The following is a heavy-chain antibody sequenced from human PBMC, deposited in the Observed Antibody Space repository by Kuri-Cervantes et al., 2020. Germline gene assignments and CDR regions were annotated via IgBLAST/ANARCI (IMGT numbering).Heavy chain of an antibody. J-gene: IGHJ6*02. D-gene: IGHD6-19*01. CDR3: AREGSSGWYGRGFPKYYYGMDV. CDR2: ISAYNGNT. Sequence: ASMKVSCKASGYTFTSYGISWVRQAPGQGLEWMGWISAYNGNTNYAQKLQGRVTMTTDTSTSTAYMELRSLRSDDTAVYYCAREGSSGWYGRGFPKYYYGMDVWGQGTTVTVSS. V-gene: IGHV1-18*01. CDR1: GYTFTSYG.